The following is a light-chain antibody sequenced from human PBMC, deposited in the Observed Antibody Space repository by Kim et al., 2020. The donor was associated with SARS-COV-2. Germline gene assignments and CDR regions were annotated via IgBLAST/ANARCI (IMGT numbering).Light chain of an antibody. CDR1: RSNTVSND. J-gene: IGLJ1*01. V-gene: IGLV1-47*02. CDR2: SNN. CDR3: SAWDDSLSGSYV. Sequence: KVTSSGAGCRSNTVSNDVNWYQQRPRTDHKLLIASNNQRPSGVPNRISGSVSGTSAALAISGLRSEDEADYYCSAWDDSLSGSYVFGTGTKLTVL.